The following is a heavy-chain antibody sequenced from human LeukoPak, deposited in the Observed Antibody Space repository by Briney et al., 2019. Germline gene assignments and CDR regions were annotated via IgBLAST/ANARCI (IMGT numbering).Heavy chain of an antibody. CDR2: ITSTGDRP. Sequence: GGSLRLSCAASGFAFSNYPMHWVRQAPGKGMEYVSSITSTGDRPYYANPVKGRFTISRDNSKNTLYLQMGSLRDEDMAVYYCAREDPPRSKDYWGQGTLVTVSS. V-gene: IGHV3-64*01. CDR1: GFAFSNYP. J-gene: IGHJ4*02. CDR3: AREDPPRSKDY.